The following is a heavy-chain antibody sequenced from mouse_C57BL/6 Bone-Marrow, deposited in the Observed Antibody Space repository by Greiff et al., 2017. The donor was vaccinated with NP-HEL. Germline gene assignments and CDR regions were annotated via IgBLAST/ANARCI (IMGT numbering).Heavy chain of an antibody. CDR3: DRPRPYYYAMDY. Sequence: EVLLVESGGGLVQPGGSLNLSCAASGFTFTAYYMSWVRQPPGKALEWFVFLRIKANGYTTKYSASVKGTFTISRDTSQSILYLQMNAMRAEDSATYYCDRPRPYYYAMDYWGQGTSVTVSS. CDR1: GFTFTAYY. J-gene: IGHJ4*01. V-gene: IGHV7-3*01. CDR2: LRIKANGYTT.